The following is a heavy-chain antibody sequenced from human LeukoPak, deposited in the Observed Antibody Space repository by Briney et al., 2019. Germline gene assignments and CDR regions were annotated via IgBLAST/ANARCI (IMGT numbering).Heavy chain of an antibody. D-gene: IGHD3-16*01. CDR1: GFTFSSYS. Sequence: PGGSLRLSCAASGFTFSSYSMNWVRQAPGKGLEWVSSISGSSSYIYYADSVKGRFTISRDNAKNSLYLQMNSLRAEDTAVYYCAREGGPIEGGAFDIWGQGTMVTVSS. CDR3: AREGGPIEGGAFDI. CDR2: ISGSSSYI. J-gene: IGHJ3*02. V-gene: IGHV3-21*01.